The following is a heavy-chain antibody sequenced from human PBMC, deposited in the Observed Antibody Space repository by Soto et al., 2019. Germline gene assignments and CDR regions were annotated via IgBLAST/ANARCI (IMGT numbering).Heavy chain of an antibody. Sequence: PSETPSLICTVSGGSVSSGGYYWSWIRQPPGKGLEWIGYIYYSGSTNYNPSLKSRVTISIDASKNQFSLKLTSVIAADTAVYYCERDRIEYCSGADCKLVVYFDYWGQGTSVTVSS. V-gene: IGHV4-61*08. CDR2: IYYSGST. D-gene: IGHD2-15*01. CDR3: ERDRIEYCSGADCKLVVYFDY. J-gene: IGHJ4*02. CDR1: GGSVSSGGYY.